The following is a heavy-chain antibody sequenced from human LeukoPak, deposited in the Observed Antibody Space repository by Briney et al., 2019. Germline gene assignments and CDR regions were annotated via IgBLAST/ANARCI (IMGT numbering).Heavy chain of an antibody. Sequence: SVIVSCKASGGTFSRYAISWVRQAAGQGLEWVGGIIPIFGPANYTQKFQGRVTITAAESTSTAYMGLSSLRSDNTAVYYCAIAIAARPVPFDYWGQGTLVTVSS. D-gene: IGHD6-6*01. CDR2: IIPIFGPA. CDR3: AIAIAARPVPFDY. V-gene: IGHV1-69*13. J-gene: IGHJ4*02. CDR1: GGTFSRYA.